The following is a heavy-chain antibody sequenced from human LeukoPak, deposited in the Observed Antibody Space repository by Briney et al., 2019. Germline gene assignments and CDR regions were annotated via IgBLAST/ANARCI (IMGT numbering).Heavy chain of an antibody. CDR2: INHSGST. Sequence: KPSETLSLTCAVYGGSFSGYYWSWIRQPPGKGLEWIGEINHSGSTNYNPSLKSRVTISVDTSKNQFSLKLSSVTAADTAVYYCARHRSLLPAALSNWFDPWGQGTLVTVSS. V-gene: IGHV4-34*01. CDR3: ARHRSLLPAALSNWFDP. J-gene: IGHJ5*02. D-gene: IGHD2-2*01. CDR1: GGSFSGYY.